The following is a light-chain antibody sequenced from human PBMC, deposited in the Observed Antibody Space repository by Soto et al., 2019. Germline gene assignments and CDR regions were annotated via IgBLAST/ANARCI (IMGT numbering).Light chain of an antibody. J-gene: IGKJ1*01. CDR3: QQYNTFWT. V-gene: IGKV1-5*01. CDR2: DVS. Sequence: DIEITQSPSTLSASVGDRLTLTCRASQSISSWLAWYQQKPGKAPKLLIYDVSSLESGVPSRLSGSGSGTEFTLPIRSLKPDDFATYYCQQYNTFWTFGQGTKVDIK. CDR1: QSISSW.